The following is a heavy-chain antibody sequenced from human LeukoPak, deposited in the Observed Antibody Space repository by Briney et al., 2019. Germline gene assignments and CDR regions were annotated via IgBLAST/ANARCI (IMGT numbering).Heavy chain of an antibody. D-gene: IGHD3-16*01. CDR2: IYYSGST. CDR3: ATLWADYKDY. V-gene: IGHV4-31*03. J-gene: IGHJ4*02. Sequence: SETLSLTCTVSGGSISSGGYYWSWIRQHPGKGLEWIGYIYYSGSTYYNPSLKSRVTISVDTSKNRFSLKLSSVTAADTAVYYCATLWADYKDYWGQGTLVTVSS. CDR1: GGSISSGGYY.